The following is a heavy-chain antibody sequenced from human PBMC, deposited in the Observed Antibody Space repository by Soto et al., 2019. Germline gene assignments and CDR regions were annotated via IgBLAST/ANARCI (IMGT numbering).Heavy chain of an antibody. D-gene: IGHD6-13*01. CDR2: ISSSSSTI. Sequence: GGSLRLSCAASGFTFSSYSMNWVRQAPGKGLEWVSYISSSSSTIYYADSVKGRFTISRDNAKNSLYLQMNSLRAEDTAVYYCATIAAAGRDPLDAFDIWGQGTMVTVSS. CDR1: GFTFSSYS. CDR3: ATIAAAGRDPLDAFDI. V-gene: IGHV3-48*01. J-gene: IGHJ3*02.